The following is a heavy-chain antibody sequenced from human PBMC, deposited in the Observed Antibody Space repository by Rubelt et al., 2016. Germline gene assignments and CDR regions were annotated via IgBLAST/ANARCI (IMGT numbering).Heavy chain of an antibody. CDR2: INAGNGST. J-gene: IGHJ5*02. V-gene: IGHV1-3*01. D-gene: IGHD6-19*01. CDR1: GYTFTSYA. CDR3: ARVIWGSGWSNNWFDP. Sequence: QVQLVQSGAEVKKPGASVKVSCKASGYTFTSYAMHWVRQAPGQRLEWMGWINAGNGSTKYSQKFQGRVTITRETSASTACIELSSLRSEDTAVYYCARVIWGSGWSNNWFDPWGQGTLVTVSS.